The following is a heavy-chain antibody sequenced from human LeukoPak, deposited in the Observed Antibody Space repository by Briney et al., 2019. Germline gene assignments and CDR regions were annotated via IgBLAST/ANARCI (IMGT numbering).Heavy chain of an antibody. CDR1: GYTFTSYY. CDR3: ARGGFILGYCSSTSCSSNDY. Sequence: ASVKVSCKASGYTFTSYYMHWVRQAPGQGLEWMGIINPSGGSTSYAQKFQGRVTMTRDTSTSTVYMELSSLRSEDTAVYYCARGGFILGYCSSTSCSSNDYWGQGTLVTVSS. D-gene: IGHD2-2*01. J-gene: IGHJ4*02. CDR2: INPSGGST. V-gene: IGHV1-46*01.